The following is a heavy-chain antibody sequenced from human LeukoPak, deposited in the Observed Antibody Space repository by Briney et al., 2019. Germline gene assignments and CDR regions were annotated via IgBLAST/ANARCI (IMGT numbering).Heavy chain of an antibody. V-gene: IGHV3-48*03. Sequence: GGSLRLSCAASGFTFSSYGMNWVRQAPGKGLEWVSYISSSGSTIYYADSVKGRFTISRDNAKNSLYLQMNSLRAEDTAVYYCAREGDPRDYYDSSGYPEGFDYWGQGTLVTVSS. CDR3: AREGDPRDYYDSSGYPEGFDY. CDR1: GFTFSSYG. D-gene: IGHD3-22*01. CDR2: ISSSGSTI. J-gene: IGHJ4*02.